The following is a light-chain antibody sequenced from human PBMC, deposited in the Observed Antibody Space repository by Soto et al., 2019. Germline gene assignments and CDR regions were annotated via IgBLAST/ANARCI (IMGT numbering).Light chain of an antibody. CDR3: QQYGNSPIT. CDR1: QSVSSSY. Sequence: EIVLTQSPGTLSLSPGERATLSCRASQSVSSSYLAWYQRKPGQAPRLLIYGASTRATGIPDRFSGSGSGTDFTLTISRLVPEDFAVYYCQQYGNSPITFGQGTRLEIK. V-gene: IGKV3-20*01. CDR2: GAS. J-gene: IGKJ5*01.